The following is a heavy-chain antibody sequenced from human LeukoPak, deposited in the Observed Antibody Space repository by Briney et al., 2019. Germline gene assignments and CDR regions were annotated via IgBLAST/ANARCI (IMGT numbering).Heavy chain of an antibody. V-gene: IGHV3-23*01. CDR2: LIRGGGTT. D-gene: IGHD2-2*01. Sequence: GGSLRLSCAVSGFTFSNYAMNWVRQAPGKGLEWVSGLIRGGGTTHYADSVKGRFTISSDYSTNTLYLQISSLRPEDTALYYCAKDHCSLNNCYVGPDYWGQGTLVTVSS. CDR1: GFTFSNYA. J-gene: IGHJ4*02. CDR3: AKDHCSLNNCYVGPDY.